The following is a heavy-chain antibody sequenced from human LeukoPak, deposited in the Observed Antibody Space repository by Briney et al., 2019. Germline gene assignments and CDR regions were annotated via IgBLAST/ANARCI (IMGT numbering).Heavy chain of an antibody. J-gene: IGHJ4*02. CDR3: AKGIVGGTAFDY. V-gene: IGHV3-23*01. Sequence: GGSLRLSCAASGFTFSSYAMTWVRQAPGKGLEWVSTISGSIGSTHYADSVKGRFTISRDNSKDTLYLQMNSLRAEDTAVYYCAKGIVGGTAFDYWGQGTLVTVSS. D-gene: IGHD1-26*01. CDR1: GFTFSSYA. CDR2: ISGSIGST.